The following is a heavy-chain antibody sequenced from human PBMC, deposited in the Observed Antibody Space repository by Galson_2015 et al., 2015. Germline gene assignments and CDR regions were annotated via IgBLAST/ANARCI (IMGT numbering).Heavy chain of an antibody. J-gene: IGHJ3*02. V-gene: IGHV1-69*13. Sequence: SVKVSCKASGGTFSSYAISWVRQAPGQGLGWMGGIIPIFGTANYAQKFQGRVTITADESTSTAYMELSSLRSEDTAVYYCAGYSTSWPAFDIWGQGTMVTVSS. CDR3: AGYSTSWPAFDI. CDR2: IIPIFGTA. CDR1: GGTFSSYA. D-gene: IGHD2-2*01.